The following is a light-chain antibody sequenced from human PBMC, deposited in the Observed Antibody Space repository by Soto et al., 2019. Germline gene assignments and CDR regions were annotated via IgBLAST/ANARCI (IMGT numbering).Light chain of an antibody. J-gene: IGLJ7*01. Sequence: QLVLTQPPSASGTPGQRVTISCSGTSSNIGSNTVNWYQHLPGTAPKLLIYSNNQRPSGVPDRFSGSKSGSSASLAISGLQSEDEADYYCGTWDDSLNGPVFGGGTQLTVL. CDR3: GTWDDSLNGPV. CDR2: SNN. V-gene: IGLV1-44*01. CDR1: SSNIGSNT.